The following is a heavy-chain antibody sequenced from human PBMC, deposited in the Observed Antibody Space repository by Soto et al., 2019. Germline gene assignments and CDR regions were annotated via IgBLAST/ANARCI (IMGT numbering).Heavy chain of an antibody. CDR2: ISSSSDYI. D-gene: IGHD6-13*01. Sequence: GGSLRLSCAASGFTFSSYSMNWVRQAPGKGLEWVSSISSSSDYIDYADSVKGRFTISRDNAKKSLYLQMNSLRAEDTAVYLCVRASSSWYAQLRYYYYYMDVWGKGTTVTVSS. CDR1: GFTFSSYS. J-gene: IGHJ6*03. V-gene: IGHV3-21*01. CDR3: VRASSSWYAQLRYYYYYMDV.